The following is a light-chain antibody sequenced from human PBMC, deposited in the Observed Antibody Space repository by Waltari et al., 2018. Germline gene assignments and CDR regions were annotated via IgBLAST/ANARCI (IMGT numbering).Light chain of an antibody. CDR2: HAS. J-gene: IGKJ1*01. Sequence: EIVLTQSPGTLSLSSGARATLSCRTSQSISKYLAWYQQKPGRAPRLLIYHASSRATGIPDRFSGSGSGTDFSLTISRLEPEDFAVYYCQHYESLPVTFGQGTKVEIK. V-gene: IGKV3-20*01. CDR1: QSISKY. CDR3: QHYESLPVT.